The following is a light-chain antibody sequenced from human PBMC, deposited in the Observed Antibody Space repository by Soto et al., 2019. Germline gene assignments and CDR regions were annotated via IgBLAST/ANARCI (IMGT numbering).Light chain of an antibody. CDR1: QSISSW. V-gene: IGKV1-5*03. CDR2: KAS. CDR3: QQYNSYWT. Sequence: DIQMTQSPSTLSASVGDRVTITCRASQSISSWLAWYQQKPGKAPKLLIYKASSLESGVPSRFSGSGSGTEFPITSSLQQPDFVATYYCQQYNSYWTFGQGTKVEIK. J-gene: IGKJ1*01.